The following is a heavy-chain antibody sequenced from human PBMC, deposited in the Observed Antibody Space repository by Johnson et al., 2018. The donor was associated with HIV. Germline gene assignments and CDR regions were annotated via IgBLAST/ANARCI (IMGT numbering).Heavy chain of an antibody. V-gene: IGHV3-30*14. Sequence: VQVVESGGGLVKPGGSLRLSCAASGFTFSNAWMSWVRQAPGKGLEWVAVISYDGSNKYYADSVKGRFTISRDNSKNTLNLQMNSLRHEDTAVYYCARVLITIFGVEAFDIWGQGTMVTVSS. J-gene: IGHJ3*02. D-gene: IGHD3-3*01. CDR2: ISYDGSNK. CDR3: ARVLITIFGVEAFDI. CDR1: GFTFSNAW.